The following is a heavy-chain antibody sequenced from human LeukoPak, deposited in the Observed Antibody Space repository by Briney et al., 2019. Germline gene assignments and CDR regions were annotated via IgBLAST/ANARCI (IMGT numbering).Heavy chain of an antibody. CDR3: ARIGGSYAAKGWFDP. J-gene: IGHJ5*02. Sequence: GASVKVSCKASGYTFTGYYMHWVRQAPEQGLEWMGWINPNSGGTNYAQKFQGRVTMTRDTSISTAYMELSRLRSDDTAVYYCARIGGSYAAKGWFDPWGQGTLVTVSS. V-gene: IGHV1-2*02. D-gene: IGHD1-26*01. CDR2: INPNSGGT. CDR1: GYTFTGYY.